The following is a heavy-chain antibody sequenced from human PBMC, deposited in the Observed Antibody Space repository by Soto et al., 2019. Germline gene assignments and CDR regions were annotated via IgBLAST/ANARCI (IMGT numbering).Heavy chain of an antibody. CDR1: GDSVSSINSA. V-gene: IGHV6-1*01. Sequence: SQTLSLTCAISGDSVSSINSAWNWIRQSPPRGLEWLGRTYYRTQWNNDYALSVKSRITINPDTSKNQFSLRLNSVTPEDTAVYYCARNTGHNSLDIWGQGTMVTVSS. CDR2: TYYRTQWNN. J-gene: IGHJ3*02. CDR3: ARNTGHNSLDI.